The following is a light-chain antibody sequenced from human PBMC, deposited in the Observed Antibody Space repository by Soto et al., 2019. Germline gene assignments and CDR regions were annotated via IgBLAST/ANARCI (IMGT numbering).Light chain of an antibody. V-gene: IGKV1-39*01. CDR1: ETIRVY. CDR2: GAS. Sequence: DIQMTHSPSSLSSSVGGRVNISCRASETIRVYLNWFQQKPGKAPKLLIYGASSLHGAVPSRFSGSGSATDFTLTISSLQPEDFAPYFGQQSDSTRPWTFRQWNKV. J-gene: IGKJ1*01. CDR3: QQSDSTRPWT.